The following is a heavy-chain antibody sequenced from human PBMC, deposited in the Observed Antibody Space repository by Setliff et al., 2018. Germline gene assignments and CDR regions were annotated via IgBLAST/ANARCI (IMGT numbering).Heavy chain of an antibody. CDR3: ARGYYNFLSGYYTPYYFDY. J-gene: IGHJ4*02. CDR2: IYYSGNT. Sequence: ASETLSLTCSVSGDPINPYYWTWIRQPPGKGLEWIGYIYYSGNTNYNPSLKSRVTISVDTSKNQFSLKLSSVTAADTAVHFCARGYYNFLSGYYTPYYFDYWGQGTLVTVSS. D-gene: IGHD3-3*01. V-gene: IGHV4-59*01. CDR1: GDPINPYY.